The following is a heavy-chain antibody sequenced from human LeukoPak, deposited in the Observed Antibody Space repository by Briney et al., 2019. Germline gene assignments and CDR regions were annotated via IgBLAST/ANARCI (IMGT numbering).Heavy chain of an antibody. CDR1: GFTFSSYA. CDR3: ARDRGEYRSSTSCYSMGGYYFDY. CDR2: ISGSGGST. Sequence: GGSLRLSCAASGFTFSSYAMSWVRQAPGKGLEWVSAISGSGGSTSYAQKFQGRVTMTRDTSTSTVYMELSSLRSEDTAVYYCARDRGEYRSSTSCYSMGGYYFDYWGQGTLVTVSS. V-gene: IGHV3-23*01. D-gene: IGHD2-2*01. J-gene: IGHJ4*02.